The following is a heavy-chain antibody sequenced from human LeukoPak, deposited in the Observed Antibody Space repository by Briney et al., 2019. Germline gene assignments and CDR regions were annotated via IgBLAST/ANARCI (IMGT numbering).Heavy chain of an antibody. Sequence: GASVKVSCKASGYTFTGYYMHWVRQAPGQGLEWMGWINHNSGGTNYAQKFQGRVTMTRDTSISTAYMELSRLRSDDTAVYYCARDRIAAAGNYYYYGMDVWGQGTTVTVSS. V-gene: IGHV1-2*02. J-gene: IGHJ6*02. CDR1: GYTFTGYY. CDR3: ARDRIAAAGNYYYYGMDV. CDR2: INHNSGGT. D-gene: IGHD6-13*01.